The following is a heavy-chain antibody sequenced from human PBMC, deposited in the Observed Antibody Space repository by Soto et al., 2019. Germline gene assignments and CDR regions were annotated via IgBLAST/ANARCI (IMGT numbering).Heavy chain of an antibody. CDR3: ATPGRALADDWYGP. CDR1: GYSFTSYW. Sequence: GASLKISCKGSGYSFTSYWIGWMRQMPGKGLEWMGIIYPGDSDTRYSPSCQGQVTISADKAVSTAYLQWSSLKASDTAIYYCATPGRALADDWYGPWGDGTGVTV. V-gene: IGHV5-51*01. D-gene: IGHD1-1*01. J-gene: IGHJ5*02. CDR2: IYPGDSDT.